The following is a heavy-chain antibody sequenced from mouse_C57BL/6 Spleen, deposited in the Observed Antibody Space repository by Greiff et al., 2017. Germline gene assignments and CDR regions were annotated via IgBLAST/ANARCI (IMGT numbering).Heavy chain of an antibody. CDR2: IYPGDGDT. CDR3: ARTGAYEGAAMDY. CDR1: GYAFSSYW. J-gene: IGHJ4*01. Sequence: VQLQQSGAELVKPGASVKISCKASGYAFSSYWMNWVKQRPGKGLEWIGQIYPGDGDTNYNGKFKGKATLTADKSSSTAYMQLSSLTSEDSAVYFCARTGAYEGAAMDYWGQGTSVTVSS. V-gene: IGHV1-80*01. D-gene: IGHD1-1*01.